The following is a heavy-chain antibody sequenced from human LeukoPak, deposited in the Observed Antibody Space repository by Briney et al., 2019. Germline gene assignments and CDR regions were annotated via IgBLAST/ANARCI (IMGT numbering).Heavy chain of an antibody. CDR3: ARDKQHSYGRYFDH. CDR1: GGSISTYH. CDR2: MQSTGNS. J-gene: IGHJ4*02. Sequence: SETLSLTCSVSGGSISTYHWNWIRKPPGKGLEWIGYMQSTGNSKYSPSLKSRVAIFVDTSKNQVVLNLNSMTAADTAVYYCARDKQHSYGRYFDHWGQGMLVTVSS. V-gene: IGHV4-59*01. D-gene: IGHD5-18*01.